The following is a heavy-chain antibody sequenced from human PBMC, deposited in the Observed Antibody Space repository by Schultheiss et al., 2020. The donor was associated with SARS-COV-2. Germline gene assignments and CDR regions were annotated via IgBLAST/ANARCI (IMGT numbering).Heavy chain of an antibody. D-gene: IGHD3-3*01. CDR3: ARDLYYDFWSGYPYYYYYGMDV. CDR2: MNPNSGNT. J-gene: IGHJ6*02. CDR1: GYTFTSYD. Sequence: ASVKVSCKASGYTFTSYDINWVRQATGQGLEWMGWMNPNSGNTGYAQKFQGRVTMTRNTSISTAYMELSSLRSEDTAVYYCARDLYYDFWSGYPYYYYYGMDVWGQGTTVTVSS. V-gene: IGHV1-8*01.